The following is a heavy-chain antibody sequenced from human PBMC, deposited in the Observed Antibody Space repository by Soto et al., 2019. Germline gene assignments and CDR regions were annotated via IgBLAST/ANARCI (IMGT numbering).Heavy chain of an antibody. Sequence: GGSLRLSCAASGFTFSSYAMSWVRQAPGKGLEWVSAISGSGGSTYYADSVKGRFTISRDNSKNTLYLQMNSLRAEDTAVYYCAKDPGSGWYRRDAFDIWGQGTMVTVS. J-gene: IGHJ3*02. CDR2: ISGSGGST. CDR1: GFTFSSYA. V-gene: IGHV3-23*01. CDR3: AKDPGSGWYRRDAFDI. D-gene: IGHD6-19*01.